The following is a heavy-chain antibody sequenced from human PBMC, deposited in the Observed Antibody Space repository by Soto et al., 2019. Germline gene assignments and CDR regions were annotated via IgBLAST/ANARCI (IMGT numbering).Heavy chain of an antibody. D-gene: IGHD1-1*01. V-gene: IGHV1-46*01. Sequence: ASVKVSCKASGNSFTSYHMHWVLQAPGQGPEWMGVSNPSGGRTTYAQKFQGRVTMTRDTSTSTVYMELSSLKSEDTAVYYCAREHVQYSGMDVWGQGTTVTVSS. CDR1: GNSFTSYH. CDR3: AREHVQYSGMDV. CDR2: SNPSGGRT. J-gene: IGHJ6*02.